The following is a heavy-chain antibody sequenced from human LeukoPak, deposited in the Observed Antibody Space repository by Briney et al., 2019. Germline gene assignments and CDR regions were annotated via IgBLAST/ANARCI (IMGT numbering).Heavy chain of an antibody. CDR1: GYTFTSYD. CDR3: ARGGPYGGYTKPNFDY. Sequence: ASVKVSCKASGYTFTSYDINWVRQATGQGLEWMGWMNPNSGNTGYAQKFQGRVTMTRNTSISTAYMELSSLRSEDTAVYYCARGGPYGGYTKPNFDYWGQGTLVTVSS. CDR2: MNPNSGNT. V-gene: IGHV1-8*01. D-gene: IGHD4-17*01. J-gene: IGHJ4*02.